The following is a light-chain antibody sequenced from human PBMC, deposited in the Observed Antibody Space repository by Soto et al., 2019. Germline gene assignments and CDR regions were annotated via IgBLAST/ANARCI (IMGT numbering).Light chain of an antibody. CDR3: SSYTSSSTLLYV. Sequence: QSVLTQPASVSGSPGQSITISCTGTSSDVGGYNYVSWYQQHPGKAPKLMIYDVSNRPSGVSNRFSGSKSGNTASLTISGLQAEDEADYYGSSYTSSSTLLYVFGTGTQLTVL. CDR2: DVS. V-gene: IGLV2-14*01. CDR1: SSDVGGYNY. J-gene: IGLJ1*01.